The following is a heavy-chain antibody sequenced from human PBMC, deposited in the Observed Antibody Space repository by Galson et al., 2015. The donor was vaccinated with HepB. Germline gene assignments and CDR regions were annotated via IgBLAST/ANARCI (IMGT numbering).Heavy chain of an antibody. Sequence: ETLSLTCTVSGGSISSSGYYWGWIRQPPGKGLEWIGSIYYSGSTYYNPSLKSRVTISVDRSKNQFSLKLSSVTAADTAVYYCARGGIAAAGTLVWFDPWGQGTLVTVSS. D-gene: IGHD6-13*01. V-gene: IGHV4-39*07. J-gene: IGHJ5*02. CDR1: GGSISSSGYY. CDR2: IYYSGST. CDR3: ARGGIAAAGTLVWFDP.